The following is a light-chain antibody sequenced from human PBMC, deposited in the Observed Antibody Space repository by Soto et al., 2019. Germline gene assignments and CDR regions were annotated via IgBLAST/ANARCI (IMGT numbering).Light chain of an antibody. V-gene: IGKV1D-16*01. CDR3: QQYSTYPLT. Sequence: IRMTQSPSSLSASTVDRVTITCRASQGISSWLAWYQQKPGKAPKLLISVAFSLQSGVPSRFSGSGSGTEFTLTIDSLQPDDFATFYCQQYSTYPLTFGGGTKVDNK. J-gene: IGKJ4*01. CDR1: QGISSW. CDR2: VAF.